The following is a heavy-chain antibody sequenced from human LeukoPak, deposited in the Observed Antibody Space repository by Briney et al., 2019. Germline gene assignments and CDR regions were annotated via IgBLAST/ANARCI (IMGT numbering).Heavy chain of an antibody. V-gene: IGHV1-18*01. Sequence: ASVKVSCKASGYTFTSYGISWVRQAPGQGLEWMGWISAYNGNTNYAQKLQGRVTMTTDTSTSTAYMELRSLRSDDTAVYYCARVDSSTYYYGSGSLLDYWGQGTLVTVSS. CDR3: ARVDSSTYYYGSGSLLDY. J-gene: IGHJ4*02. D-gene: IGHD3-10*01. CDR2: ISAYNGNT. CDR1: GYTFTSYG.